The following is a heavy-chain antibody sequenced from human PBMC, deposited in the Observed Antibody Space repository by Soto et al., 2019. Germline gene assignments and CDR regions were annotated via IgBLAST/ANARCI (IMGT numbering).Heavy chain of an antibody. CDR3: ARSYHYYYDSSGYYYY. Sequence: PGESLKISCKGSGYSFTSYWIGWVRQMPGKGLEWMGIIYPGDSDTRYSPSFQGQVTISADKSISTAYLQWSSLKASDTAMYYCARSYHYYYDSSGYYYYWGQGTLVTVSS. CDR2: IYPGDSDT. CDR1: GYSFTSYW. D-gene: IGHD3-22*01. J-gene: IGHJ4*02. V-gene: IGHV5-51*01.